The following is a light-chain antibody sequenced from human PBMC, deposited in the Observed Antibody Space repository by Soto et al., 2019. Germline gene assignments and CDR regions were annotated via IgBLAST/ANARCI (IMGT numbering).Light chain of an antibody. J-gene: IGKJ5*01. CDR1: QSVSSSY. CDR3: QQLKTYPFT. V-gene: IGKV3D-20*02. Sequence: DIVLTQSPGTLSLSPGERATLSCRASQSVSSSYLAWYQQKPGQAPRLLIYDSSTRATGIPDRFRGSGSGTEFTLTISSLQPEDFATYYCQQLKTYPFTFGQGTRLEIK. CDR2: DSS.